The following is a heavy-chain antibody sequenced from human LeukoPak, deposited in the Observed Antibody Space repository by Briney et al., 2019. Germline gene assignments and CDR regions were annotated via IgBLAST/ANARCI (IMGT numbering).Heavy chain of an antibody. Sequence: ASVKVSCKASGYTFTSYDMNWVRQATGQGLEWMGWINPDSANTGYAQKFQGRVTMTGNTSISTAYMELSSLRSEDTAVYYCARGLRGYSYGYLTSFDYWGQGTLVTVSS. CDR3: ARGLRGYSYGYLTSFDY. D-gene: IGHD5-18*01. CDR1: GYTFTSYD. CDR2: INPDSANT. J-gene: IGHJ4*01. V-gene: IGHV1-8*01.